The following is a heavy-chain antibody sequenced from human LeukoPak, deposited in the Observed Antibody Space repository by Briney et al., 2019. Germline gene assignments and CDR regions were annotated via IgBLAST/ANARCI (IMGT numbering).Heavy chain of an antibody. Sequence: SETLSLTCTVSGGSLSSYYWSWVRQPPGKGLEWIGYIYYSGSTNYNPSLKSRVTISVDTSKNQFSLKLSSVTAADTAVYYCARWFGELSLFDPWGQGTLVTVSS. J-gene: IGHJ5*02. CDR1: GGSLSSYY. CDR3: ARWFGELSLFDP. D-gene: IGHD3-10*01. CDR2: IYYSGST. V-gene: IGHV4-59*01.